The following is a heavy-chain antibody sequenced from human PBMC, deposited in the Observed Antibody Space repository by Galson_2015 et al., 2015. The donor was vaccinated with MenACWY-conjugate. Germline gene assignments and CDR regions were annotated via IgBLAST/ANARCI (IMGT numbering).Heavy chain of an antibody. Sequence: MPGKGLEWIGVVYPGDSDTRYSPSLQGQVTISAEKSISTAYLQWSSLRASDTAMYYCARRSGYSSSWFFDYWGQGTLVTVS. J-gene: IGHJ4*02. CDR2: VYPGDSDT. CDR3: ARRSGYSSSWFFDY. D-gene: IGHD6-13*01. V-gene: IGHV5-51*01.